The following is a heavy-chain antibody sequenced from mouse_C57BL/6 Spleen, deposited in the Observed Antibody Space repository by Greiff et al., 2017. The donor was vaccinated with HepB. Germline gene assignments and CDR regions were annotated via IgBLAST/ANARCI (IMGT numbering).Heavy chain of an antibody. CDR3: ARRTMVTIDWYFDV. D-gene: IGHD2-2*01. CDR2: IDPSDSYT. V-gene: IGHV1-50*01. J-gene: IGHJ1*03. CDR1: GYTFTSYW. Sequence: QVQLQQPGAELVKPGASVKLSCKASGYTFTSYWMQWVKQRPGQGLEWIGEIDPSDSYTNYNQKFKGKATLTVDTSSSTAYMQLSSLTSEDSAVYYCARRTMVTIDWYFDVWGTGTTVTVSS.